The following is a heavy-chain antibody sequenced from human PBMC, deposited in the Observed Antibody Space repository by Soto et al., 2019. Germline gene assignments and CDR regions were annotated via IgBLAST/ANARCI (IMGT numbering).Heavy chain of an antibody. Sequence: ASVKVSCKASGYTFNTYGISWVRQAPGQGLEWMGWISTYNGNTNYAQKLQDRITMTIDTSTTTAYMELRSLRSDDTAGYYCARDPSQVENRFDLWGQGTLVTVSS. CDR1: GYTFNTYG. V-gene: IGHV1-18*01. CDR3: ARDPSQVENRFDL. CDR2: ISTYNGNT. D-gene: IGHD1-1*01. J-gene: IGHJ5*02.